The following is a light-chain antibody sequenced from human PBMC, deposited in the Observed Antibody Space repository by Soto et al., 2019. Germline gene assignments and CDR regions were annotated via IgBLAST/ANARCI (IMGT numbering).Light chain of an antibody. CDR2: DAS. CDR1: QSISSW. V-gene: IGKV1-5*01. J-gene: IGKJ1*01. Sequence: DIQMTQSPSTLSASVGDRGTSTCRASQSISSWLAWYQQKPGKAPKLLIYDASSLESGVPSRFSGSGSGTEFTLTISSLQPDDFATYYCQQYNSYPWTFGQGTKVDIK. CDR3: QQYNSYPWT.